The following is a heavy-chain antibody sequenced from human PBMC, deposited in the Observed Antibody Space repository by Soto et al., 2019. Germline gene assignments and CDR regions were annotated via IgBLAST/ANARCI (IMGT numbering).Heavy chain of an antibody. CDR1: GGTFSSYT. V-gene: IGHV1-69*08. J-gene: IGHJ3*02. CDR2: IIPILGIA. D-gene: IGHD2-2*01. Sequence: QVQLVQSGAAVKKPGSSVKVSCKASGGTFSSYTISWVRQAPGQGLEWMGRIIPILGIANYAQKFQGRVTITADKSTSTAYMELSSLRSEDTAVYYCAREGGIVVVPAVHDAFDIWGQGTMVTVSS. CDR3: AREGGIVVVPAVHDAFDI.